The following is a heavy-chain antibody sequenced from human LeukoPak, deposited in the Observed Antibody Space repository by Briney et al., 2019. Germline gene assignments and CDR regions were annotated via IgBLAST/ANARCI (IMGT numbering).Heavy chain of an antibody. CDR1: GFTFSSYG. J-gene: IGHJ5*02. D-gene: IGHD3-22*01. CDR3: AKADDSSGYLGPSWFDP. Sequence: GGSLRLSCAASGFTFSSYGMHWVRQAPGKGLEWVAVISYDGSNEYYADSVKGRFTISRDNSKNTLYLQMNSLRAEDTAVYYCAKADDSSGYLGPSWFDPWGQGTLVTVSS. V-gene: IGHV3-30*18. CDR2: ISYDGSNE.